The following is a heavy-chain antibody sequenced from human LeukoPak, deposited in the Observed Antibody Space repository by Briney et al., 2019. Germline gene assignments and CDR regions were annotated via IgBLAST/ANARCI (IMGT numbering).Heavy chain of an antibody. J-gene: IGHJ4*02. D-gene: IGHD3-10*01. Sequence: SETLSLTCTVSGGSMRSSNFYWGWIRQPPGKGLEWIGSIYYSGSTYYNPSLKSRVTISVDTSKNQFSLKLSSVTAADTAVYYCARTRYYYNSRSYGAPYYFDYWGQGTLVTVSS. CDR1: GGSMRSSNFY. V-gene: IGHV4-39*01. CDR3: ARTRYYYNSRSYGAPYYFDY. CDR2: IYYSGST.